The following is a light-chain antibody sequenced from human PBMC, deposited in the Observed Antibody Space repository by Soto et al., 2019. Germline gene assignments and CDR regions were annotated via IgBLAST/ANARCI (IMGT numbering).Light chain of an antibody. V-gene: IGLV2-23*02. CDR2: EVT. J-gene: IGLJ1*01. CDR1: SSDVGSYHL. CDR3: SSYVGISTSYV. Sequence: QSVLTQPASVSGSPGQSITISCTGTSSDVGSYHLVSWYQQHPGKAPKLMIYEVTKRPSGVSNRFSGSKSGNTASLTISGLQAEDEADYYCSSYVGISTSYVFGTGTKLTVL.